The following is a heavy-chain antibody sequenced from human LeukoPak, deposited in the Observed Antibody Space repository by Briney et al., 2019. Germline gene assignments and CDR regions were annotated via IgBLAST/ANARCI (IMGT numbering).Heavy chain of an antibody. D-gene: IGHD3-22*01. J-gene: IGHJ4*02. Sequence: GSSVKVSCKASGGTFISYAISWVRQAPGQGLEWMGGIIPIFGTANYAQKFQGRVTITADESTSTAYMELSSLRSEDTAVYYCAKRHSSGNRDPFDYWGQGTLVTVSS. CDR3: AKRHSSGNRDPFDY. CDR1: GGTFISYA. CDR2: IIPIFGTA. V-gene: IGHV1-69*01.